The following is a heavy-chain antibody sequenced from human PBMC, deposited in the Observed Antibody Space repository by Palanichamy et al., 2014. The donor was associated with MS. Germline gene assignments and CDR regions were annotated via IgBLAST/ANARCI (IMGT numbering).Heavy chain of an antibody. D-gene: IGHD4-17*01. CDR3: ARGLNYGDRAAFDI. Sequence: QVQLQQWGARLLKPSETLSLTCTVYGGSFSGYYWSWIRQPPGKGLEWIGEINHSGSTNYNPSLKSRVTISEDTSRNQFSLKLRIVTAADTAVYYCARGLNYGDRAAFDIWGQGTVVTVSS. CDR2: INHSGST. CDR1: GGSFSGYY. V-gene: IGHV4-34*02. J-gene: IGHJ3*02.